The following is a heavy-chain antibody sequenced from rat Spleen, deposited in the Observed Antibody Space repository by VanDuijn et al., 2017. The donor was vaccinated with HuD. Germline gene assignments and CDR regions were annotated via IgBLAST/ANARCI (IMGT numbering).Heavy chain of an antibody. CDR1: GFTFRNYG. CDR3: ARGGLYYFDY. V-gene: IGHV5-20*01. J-gene: IGHJ2*01. CDR2: FSYDGVTT. Sequence: EVQLVESGGGLVQPGRSLKLSCAASGFTFRNYGMAWVRQAPTKGLEWVASFSYDGVTTYYRDSVRGRFSISRDNAKSILYLQMDSLRSEDTATYYCARGGLYYFDYWGQGVMVTVSS.